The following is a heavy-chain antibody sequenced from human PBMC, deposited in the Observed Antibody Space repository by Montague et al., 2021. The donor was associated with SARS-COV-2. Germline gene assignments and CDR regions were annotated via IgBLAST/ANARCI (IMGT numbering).Heavy chain of an antibody. CDR1: GGSLNNYF. D-gene: IGHD3-22*01. Sequence: SETLSLTCTVSGGSLNNYFWSWIRLPPGKGLEWVGYISDSGSTKYNPSLQNRVTISVDTARNQFSLKLLFVTAAGTAFYYCARVDSSGPGEYWGQGILVSVSS. J-gene: IGHJ4*02. CDR3: ARVDSSGPGEY. V-gene: IGHV4-59*08. CDR2: ISDSGST.